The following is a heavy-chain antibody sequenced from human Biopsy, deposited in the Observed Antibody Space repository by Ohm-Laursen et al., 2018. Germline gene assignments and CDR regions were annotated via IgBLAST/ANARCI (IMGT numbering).Heavy chain of an antibody. J-gene: IGHJ6*02. Sequence: SLRLSCTASGFIFSTYTMNWVRQAPGEGLEWVSSISSRSSDIYYADSVEGRFTISRDNAKNSLFLHMNSLRAEDTAVYYCARESALKWYQSLSSVNGMDVWGQGTTVTVSS. CDR3: ARESALKWYQSLSSVNGMDV. CDR2: ISSRSSDI. D-gene: IGHD2-2*01. CDR1: GFIFSTYT. V-gene: IGHV3-21*01.